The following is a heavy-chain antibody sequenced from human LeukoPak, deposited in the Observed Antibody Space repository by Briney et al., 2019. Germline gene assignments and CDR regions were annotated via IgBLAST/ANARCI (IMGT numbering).Heavy chain of an antibody. CDR1: GFTFSSYG. D-gene: IGHD5-24*01. V-gene: IGHV3-30*12. Sequence: GGSLRLSCAASGFTFSSYGMHWVRQAPGKGLEWVAVVSKDGSTRVYTDSVKGRFTISRDNSKNMLYLQMNSLRAEDTAVYYCARDGYRLDAFDIWGQGTMVTVSS. CDR2: VSKDGSTR. CDR3: ARDGYRLDAFDI. J-gene: IGHJ3*02.